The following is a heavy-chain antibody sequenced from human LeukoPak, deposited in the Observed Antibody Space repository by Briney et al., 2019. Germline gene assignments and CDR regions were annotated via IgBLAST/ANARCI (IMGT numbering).Heavy chain of an antibody. CDR3: ARHRAAGGSYYYGADV. CDR1: GYSFRTYW. CDR2: INPGDSDT. V-gene: IGHV5-51*01. J-gene: IGHJ6*02. Sequence: GESLKISCKGSGYSFRTYWIAWARQMPGKGLEWMGIINPGDSDTRYSPSFQGQVTISADESTTTAYLQWSSLKASDTAMYYCARHRAAGGSYYYGADVWGQGTTVTVSS. D-gene: IGHD6-13*01.